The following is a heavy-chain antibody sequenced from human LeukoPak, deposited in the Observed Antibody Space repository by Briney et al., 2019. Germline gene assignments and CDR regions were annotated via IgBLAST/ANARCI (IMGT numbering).Heavy chain of an antibody. J-gene: IGHJ4*02. V-gene: IGHV1-2*02. Sequence: ASVTVSCKASGYTFTGYYMHWVRQAPGQGLEWMGWMNPNSGGTNYAQNFQGRVTMTRDTSISTAYMELSRLRSDDTAVYYCARIVSGRYHFDYWGQGTLVTVSS. CDR1: GYTFTGYY. CDR2: MNPNSGGT. CDR3: ARIVSGRYHFDY. D-gene: IGHD1-26*01.